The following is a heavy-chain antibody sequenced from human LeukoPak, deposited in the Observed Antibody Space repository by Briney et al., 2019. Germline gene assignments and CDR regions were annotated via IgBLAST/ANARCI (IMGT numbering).Heavy chain of an antibody. D-gene: IGHD4-23*01. CDR3: ARDRGGNPQGGLDY. CDR2: IYTNGNT. V-gene: IGHV4-61*02. Sequence: SQTLSLTCTVSGGSLSSGGYYWSWIRQPAGKGLEWIGRIYTNGNTNYNPSLKSRVTISVDTSKNQFSLKLSSVTAADTAVYYCARDRGGNPQGGLDYWGQGTLVTVSS. CDR1: GGSLSSGGYY. J-gene: IGHJ4*02.